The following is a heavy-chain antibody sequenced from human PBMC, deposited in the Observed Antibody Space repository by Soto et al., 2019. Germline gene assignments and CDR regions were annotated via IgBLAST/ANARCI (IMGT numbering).Heavy chain of an antibody. CDR3: ARQGGESSNDDYLGAFDI. D-gene: IGHD3-16*01. CDR2: VFYSGTT. Sequence: SEPREITCTGSCGSISTFYWSWIRQSPGRVLGWIGDVFYSGTTKSNPSLKTRVSVSVDTSKDQFCLSLNSVTAADTAIHYPARQGGESSNDDYLGAFDIWGRGPMVT. CDR1: CGSISTFY. J-gene: IGHJ3*02. V-gene: IGHV4-59*08.